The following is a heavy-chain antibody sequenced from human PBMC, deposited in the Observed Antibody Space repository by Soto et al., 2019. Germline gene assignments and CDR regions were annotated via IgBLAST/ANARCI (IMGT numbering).Heavy chain of an antibody. V-gene: IGHV3-74*01. CDR2: INSDGSST. J-gene: IGHJ4*02. Sequence: GGSLKLSCAASGFTFSSYWMHWVRQTPGKGLVWVSRINSDGSSTSYADSVKGRFTISRDNAKNTLYLQMNSLRAEDTAGYYCASSLLTPFDYWGQGTLVTVSS. CDR3: ASSLLTPFDY. CDR1: GFTFSSYW. D-gene: IGHD7-27*01.